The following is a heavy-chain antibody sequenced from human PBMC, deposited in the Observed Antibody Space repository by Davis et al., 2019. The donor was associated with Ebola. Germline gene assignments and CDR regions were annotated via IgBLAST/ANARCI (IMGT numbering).Heavy chain of an antibody. CDR2: IRQDGSDR. CDR3: TRFSRGDLENY. CDR1: RFTFTNYA. V-gene: IGHV3-7*01. Sequence: GGSLRLSCAASRFTFTNYAMSWVRQAPGKGLEWVANIRQDGSDRQYVGSVEGRFTISRDNAKNSLYLQMNSLRVEDTGVYYCTRFSRGDLENYWGQGTLVTVSS. J-gene: IGHJ4*02. D-gene: IGHD3-3*01.